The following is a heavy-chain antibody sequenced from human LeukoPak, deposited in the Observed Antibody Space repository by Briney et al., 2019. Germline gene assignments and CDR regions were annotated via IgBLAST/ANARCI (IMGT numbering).Heavy chain of an antibody. D-gene: IGHD3-22*01. V-gene: IGHV4-31*03. Sequence: SETLSLTCTVSGGSISSGGYYWSWIRQHPGKGLEWIGYIYCSGSTYYNPSLKSRVTISVDTSKNQFSLKLSSVTAADTAVYYCARAYYYDSSGKNWFDPWGQGTLVTVSS. CDR3: ARAYYYDSSGKNWFDP. CDR2: IYCSGST. J-gene: IGHJ5*02. CDR1: GGSISSGGYY.